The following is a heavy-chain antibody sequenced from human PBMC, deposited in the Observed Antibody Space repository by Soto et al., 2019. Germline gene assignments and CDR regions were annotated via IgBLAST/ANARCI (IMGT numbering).Heavy chain of an antibody. CDR2: LYDIDGS. Sequence: DVQLVESGGGLIQPGESLRLSCAAFGFTISGKKYVAWVRQAPGQGLEWVSALYDIDGSFYADSVKGRFTTSSDSSKTTVYLQMNDLRPDDTAVYYCATWHEREHAYDVWGLGTTVTVSS. CDR3: ATWHEREHAYDV. J-gene: IGHJ3*01. D-gene: IGHD1-1*01. CDR1: GFTISGKKY. V-gene: IGHV3-53*01.